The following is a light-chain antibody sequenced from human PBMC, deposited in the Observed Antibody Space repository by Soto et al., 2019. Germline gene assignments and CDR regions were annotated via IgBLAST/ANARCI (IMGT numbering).Light chain of an antibody. CDR2: DAS. CDR1: QSVSSY. J-gene: IGKJ1*01. CDR3: QQRGNWPRT. V-gene: IGKV3-11*01. Sequence: DIVLTQSPGTLPLSPGERATLPCRASQSVSSYLAWYQQKLGQAPRLLIYDASKRATGIPARFSGSGSGTDFTLTISNLEPEDFAVYYCQQRGNWPRTFGQGTKV.